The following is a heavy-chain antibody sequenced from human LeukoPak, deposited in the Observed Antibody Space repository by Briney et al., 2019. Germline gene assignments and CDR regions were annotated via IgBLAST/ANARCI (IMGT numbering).Heavy chain of an antibody. Sequence: SETLSLTCTVSGGSISSSSYYWGWIRQPPGKGLEWIGSIYYSGSTYYNPSLKSRVTISVDTSKNQFSLKLSSVTAADTAVYYCARDNPGWLQSYYYYYGMDVWGQGTTVTVSS. CDR3: ARDNPGWLQSYYYYYGMDV. V-gene: IGHV4-39*07. CDR1: GGSISSSSYY. D-gene: IGHD5-24*01. J-gene: IGHJ6*02. CDR2: IYYSGST.